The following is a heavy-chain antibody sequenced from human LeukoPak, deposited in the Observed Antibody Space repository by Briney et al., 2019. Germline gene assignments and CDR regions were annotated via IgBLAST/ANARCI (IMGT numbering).Heavy chain of an antibody. CDR1: GYTFTSYD. Sequence: GASVKVSCKASGYTFTSYDINWVRQATGQGLEWMGRINPNSGGTNYAQKFQGRVTMTGDTSITTGYMELSRLRSDDTAVYYCARDPAVAGQYDSWGQGTLVTVSS. V-gene: IGHV1-2*06. D-gene: IGHD6-19*01. CDR3: ARDPAVAGQYDS. CDR2: INPNSGGT. J-gene: IGHJ4*02.